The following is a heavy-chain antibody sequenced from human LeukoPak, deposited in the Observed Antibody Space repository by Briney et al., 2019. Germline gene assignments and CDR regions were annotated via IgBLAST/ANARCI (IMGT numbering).Heavy chain of an antibody. CDR1: GYTFTSYY. V-gene: IGHV1-46*01. Sequence: ASVKVSCKASGYTFTSYYMHWVRQAPGQGLEWMGIINPSGGSTSYAQKFQGRVTMTGDTSTSTVYMELSSLRSEDTAVYYCARETDSSGWPREVDYWGQGTLVTVSS. CDR2: INPSGGST. D-gene: IGHD6-19*01. CDR3: ARETDSSGWPREVDY. J-gene: IGHJ4*02.